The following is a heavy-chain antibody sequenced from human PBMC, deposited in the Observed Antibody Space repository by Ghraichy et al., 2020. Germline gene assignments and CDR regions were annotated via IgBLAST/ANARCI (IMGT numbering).Heavy chain of an antibody. CDR2: INQHGSET. CDR3: ARVRCGRDSDPY. CDR1: GFIFRKHY. J-gene: IGHJ4*02. Sequence: LSLTCAASGFIFRKHYMSWVRQAPGKGLEWMANINQHGSETNYVDSVKGRFTISSDNAKNLLFLDMSGLRAEDTAVYYCARVRCGRDSDPYWGQGTLVTVSP. V-gene: IGHV3-7*01. D-gene: IGHD2-21*02.